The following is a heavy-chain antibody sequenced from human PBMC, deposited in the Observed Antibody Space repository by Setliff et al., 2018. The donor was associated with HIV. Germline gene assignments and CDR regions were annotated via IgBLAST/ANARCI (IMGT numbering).Heavy chain of an antibody. CDR2: IRRKAYGGTT. CDR3: ARDSGGSYTPLDY. J-gene: IGHJ4*02. V-gene: IGHV3-49*04. CDR1: GFTFGDYA. Sequence: HPGGSLRLSCTASGFTFGDYAVSWVRQAPGKGLQWVGFIRRKAYGGTTEYAASVKGRFTISRDNAKNSLFLQMNSLRAEDTAVYYCARDSGGSYTPLDYWGQGTLVTVSS. D-gene: IGHD3-10*01.